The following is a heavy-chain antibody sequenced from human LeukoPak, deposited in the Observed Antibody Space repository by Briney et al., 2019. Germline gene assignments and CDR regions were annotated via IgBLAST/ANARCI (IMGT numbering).Heavy chain of an antibody. CDR1: GGSISSGGYS. D-gene: IGHD2-15*01. CDR3: AFSRILYAFDI. Sequence: PSQTLSLTCAVSGGSISSGGYSWSWIRQPPGHGLEWIGYIYHSGSTYYNPSLKSRVTISVDRSKNQFSLKLSSVTAADTAVYYCAFSRILYAFDIWGQGTMVTVSS. V-gene: IGHV4-30-2*01. CDR2: IYHSGST. J-gene: IGHJ3*02.